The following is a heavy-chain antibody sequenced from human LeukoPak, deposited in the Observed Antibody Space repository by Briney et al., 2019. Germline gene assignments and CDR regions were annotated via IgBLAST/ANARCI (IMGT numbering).Heavy chain of an antibody. CDR3: ASTAYFDY. CDR2: ISTSSSYI. J-gene: IGHJ4*02. CDR1: GFTYSNYS. V-gene: IGHV3-21*04. Sequence: GGSLRLSCAASGFTYSNYSMNWVRQAPGKGLEWVSSISTSSSYIFYADSVKGQFTISRDNAKNSLYPQMNSLRAEDTAVYYCASTAYFDYWGQGTLVTVSS.